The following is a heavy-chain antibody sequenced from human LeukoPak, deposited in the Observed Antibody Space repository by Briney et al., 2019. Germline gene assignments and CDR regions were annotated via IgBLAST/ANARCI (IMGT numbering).Heavy chain of an antibody. J-gene: IGHJ5*02. CDR1: GGSISSYY. V-gene: IGHV4-4*07. CDR2: IYTSGST. Sequence: SETLSLTCTVSGGSISSYYWSWIRQPAGKGLEWIGRIYTSGSTNYNPSLKSRVTMSVDTSKNQFSLKLSSVTAADTAVYYCARGSPSITMVRGAKTPRKRNWFDPWGQGTLVTVSS. D-gene: IGHD3-10*01. CDR3: ARGSPSITMVRGAKTPRKRNWFDP.